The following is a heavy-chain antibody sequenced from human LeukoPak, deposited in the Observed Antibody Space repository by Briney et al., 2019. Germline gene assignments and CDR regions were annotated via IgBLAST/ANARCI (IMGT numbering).Heavy chain of an antibody. CDR1: GFTFSSYE. CDR2: ISGSGSTI. CDR3: ARRSSGWHYYFDY. D-gene: IGHD6-19*01. Sequence: GGSLRLSCAASGFTFSSYEMNWVRQAPGKALEWVTYISGSGSTIYYADSVKGRFTISRHNAKNSLYLQMNSLRAEDTAVYYCARRSSGWHYYFDYWGQGTLVTVSS. V-gene: IGHV3-48*03. J-gene: IGHJ4*02.